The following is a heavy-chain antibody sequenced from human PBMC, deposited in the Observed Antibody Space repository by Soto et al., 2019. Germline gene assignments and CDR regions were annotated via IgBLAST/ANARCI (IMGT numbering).Heavy chain of an antibody. CDR1: GFSLSTSGMC. D-gene: IGHD6-13*01. Sequence: SGPTLVNPTQTLTLTCTFFGFSLSTSGMCVSWIRQPPGKALEGLALIDWDDDKYYSTSLKTRLTISKDTSKNQVVLTMTNMDPVDTATYYCARIQQLAPYYYYYGMDVWGQGTTVTVSS. CDR3: ARIQQLAPYYYYYGMDV. J-gene: IGHJ6*02. CDR2: IDWDDDK. V-gene: IGHV2-70*01.